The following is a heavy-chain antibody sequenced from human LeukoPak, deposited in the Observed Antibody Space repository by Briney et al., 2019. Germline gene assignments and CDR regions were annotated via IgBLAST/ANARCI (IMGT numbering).Heavy chain of an antibody. CDR1: GFTFSNYA. J-gene: IGHJ6*03. CDR2: ISGSGGST. CDR3: AKDPGGIAAAGDYYMDV. V-gene: IGHV3-23*01. D-gene: IGHD6-13*01. Sequence: GGSLRLSCAASGFTFSNYAMSWVRQAPGKGLEWVSAISGSGGSTYYADSVKGRFTISRDNSKNTLYLQMNSLRAEDTAVYYCAKDPGGIAAAGDYYMDVWGKGTTVTVSS.